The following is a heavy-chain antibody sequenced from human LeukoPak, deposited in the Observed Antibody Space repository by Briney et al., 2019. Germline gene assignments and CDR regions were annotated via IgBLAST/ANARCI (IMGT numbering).Heavy chain of an antibody. V-gene: IGHV3-73*01. CDR2: IRSKANSYAT. Sequence: GGSLRLSCAVSGFTFSGSVMHWVRPASGKGMEWVGRIRSKANSYATTYAASVKGRFTISRDDSKNTAYLQMNSLKTEDTAVYYGTVPDYDILTGYRFVPWGQGTLVTVSS. J-gene: IGHJ5*02. CDR3: TVPDYDILTGYRFVP. CDR1: GFTFSGSV. D-gene: IGHD3-9*01.